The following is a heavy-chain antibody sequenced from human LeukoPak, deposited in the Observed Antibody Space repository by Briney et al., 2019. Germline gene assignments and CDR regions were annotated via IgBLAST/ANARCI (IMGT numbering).Heavy chain of an antibody. CDR3: ARDITVLFQPGGAFDI. Sequence: ASVKVSCKASGYTFTSYAMHWVRQAPGQRLEWMGWINAGNGNTKYSQKFQGRVTITRDTSASTAYMGLSSLRSEDTAVYYCARDITVLFQPGGAFDIRGQGTMVTVSS. J-gene: IGHJ3*02. D-gene: IGHD3-16*01. CDR1: GYTFTSYA. CDR2: INAGNGNT. V-gene: IGHV1-3*01.